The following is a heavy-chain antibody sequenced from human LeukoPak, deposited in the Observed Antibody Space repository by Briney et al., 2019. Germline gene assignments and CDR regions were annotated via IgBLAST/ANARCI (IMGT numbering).Heavy chain of an antibody. CDR2: INTDGSST. D-gene: IGHD5-18*01. CDR3: ARARIQLWFDY. CDR1: GFTFSSYW. Sequence: GGSLRLSCAASGFTFSSYWMHWVRQAPGKGLGWVSRINTDGSSTSYADSVKGRFTISRDNAKNTLYLQMNSLRAEDTAVYYCARARIQLWFDYWGQGTLVTVSS. J-gene: IGHJ4*02. V-gene: IGHV3-74*01.